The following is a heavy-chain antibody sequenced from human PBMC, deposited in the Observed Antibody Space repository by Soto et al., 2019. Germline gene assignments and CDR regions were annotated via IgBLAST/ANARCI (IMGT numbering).Heavy chain of an antibody. V-gene: IGHV1-69*02. D-gene: IGHD6-13*01. J-gene: IGHJ1*01. Sequence: QVQLVQSGAEVKKPGSSVKVSCKASGGTFSSYTISWVRQAPGQGLEWMGRIIPILGIANYAQKFQGRVTIPTDXXTSTAYMELSSLRAEDTAVYYCANSIAAAAGYFQHWGQGTLVTVSS. CDR1: GGTFSSYT. CDR3: ANSIAAAAGYFQH. CDR2: IIPILGIA.